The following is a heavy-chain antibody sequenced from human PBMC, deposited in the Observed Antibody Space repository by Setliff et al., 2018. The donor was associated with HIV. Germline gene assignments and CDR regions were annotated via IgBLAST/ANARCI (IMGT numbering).Heavy chain of an antibody. CDR1: GYSISSGYY. CDR2: IYYSGST. D-gene: IGHD3-3*01. Sequence: PSETLSLTCAVSGYSISSGYYWGWIRQPPGKGLEWIGYIYYSGSTYYNPSLKSRVTISVDTSKNQFSLKLSSVTAADTAVYYCATHVLQFLEWLSHFDYWGQGTLVTVSS. CDR3: ATHVLQFLEWLSHFDY. V-gene: IGHV4-38-2*01. J-gene: IGHJ4*02.